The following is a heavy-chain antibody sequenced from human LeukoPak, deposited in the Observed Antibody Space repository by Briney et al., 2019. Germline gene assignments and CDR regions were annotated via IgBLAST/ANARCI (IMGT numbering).Heavy chain of an antibody. Sequence: SCKASGGTFSSYSMSWVRQAPGKGLEWVANINQDGSGKYYVDSVKGRFTISRDNAKNSLYLQMNSLRAEDTAVYYCARVVGAGYFDLWGRGTLVTVSS. V-gene: IGHV3-7*01. CDR3: ARVVGAGYFDL. CDR1: GGTFSSYS. CDR2: INQDGSGK. J-gene: IGHJ2*01. D-gene: IGHD1-26*01.